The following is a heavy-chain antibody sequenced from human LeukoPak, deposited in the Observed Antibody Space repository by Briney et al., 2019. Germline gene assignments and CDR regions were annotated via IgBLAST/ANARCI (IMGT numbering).Heavy chain of an antibody. CDR2: ISPNGGST. V-gene: IGHV3-64D*06. J-gene: IGHJ4*02. Sequence: GGSLRLSCSASGFTFSNYAMHWVRQAPGKGLEYVSSISPNGGSTYYADSLKGRFTISRDNSNNTLYLQMSSLRPEDTALYYCTTGPGGWLQLNYWGQGTLVTVSS. D-gene: IGHD5-24*01. CDR3: TTGPGGWLQLNY. CDR1: GFTFSNYA.